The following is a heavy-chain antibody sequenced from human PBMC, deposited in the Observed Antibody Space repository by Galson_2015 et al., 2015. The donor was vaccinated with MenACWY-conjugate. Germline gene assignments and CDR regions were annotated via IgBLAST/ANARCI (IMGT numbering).Heavy chain of an antibody. D-gene: IGHD3-10*01. CDR3: ARDRGTATMLRGVGHY. Sequence: SLRLSCAASGFTFSSYSMNWVRQAPGKGLEWVSHISSGGTTIFYADSVKGRFTISRDNAKNSLYLQMNSLRAEDTAVYYCARDRGTATMLRGVGHYWGQGTLVTVSS. V-gene: IGHV3-48*04. J-gene: IGHJ4*02. CDR2: ISSGGTTI. CDR1: GFTFSSYS.